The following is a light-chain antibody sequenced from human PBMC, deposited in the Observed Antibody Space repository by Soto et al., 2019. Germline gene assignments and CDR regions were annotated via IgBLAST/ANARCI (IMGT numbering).Light chain of an antibody. J-gene: IGKJ2*01. Sequence: DIEMTQSPSSLSASVGDRVTITCQASQAISNYLNWYQQRQGKAPKLLISDASNLETGVPSRFSAGGSGTDFSLTISSLQPEDFATYYCQQYEDGPYTFGQGTKLEIK. CDR2: DAS. CDR3: QQYEDGPYT. V-gene: IGKV1-33*01. CDR1: QAISNY.